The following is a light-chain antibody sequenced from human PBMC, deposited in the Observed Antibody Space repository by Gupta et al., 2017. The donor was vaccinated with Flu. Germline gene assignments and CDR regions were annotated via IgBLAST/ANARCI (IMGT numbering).Light chain of an antibody. CDR1: QSVYIN. CDR3: QQYTDWPLLT. J-gene: IGKJ4*01. Sequence: EIDMGQSSATLPQSPGERATLSCKARQSVYINLAWYQQKPGQAPRLLISGASTRATGIPGRFSGSGSGTEFTLTISSLQSEDFAVYNCQQYTDWPLLTFGGGTKVEI. CDR2: GAS. V-gene: IGKV3D-15*01.